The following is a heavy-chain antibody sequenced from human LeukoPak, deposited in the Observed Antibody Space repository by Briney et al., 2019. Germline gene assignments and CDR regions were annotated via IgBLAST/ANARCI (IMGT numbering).Heavy chain of an antibody. J-gene: IGHJ4*02. D-gene: IGHD6-13*01. CDR1: GYTFTSYG. CDR2: ISGYNGNT. V-gene: IGHV1-18*01. CDR3: ARDGGLAAAGTKGWYFDY. Sequence: ASVKVSCKASGYTFTSYGITWVRQAPGQGLEWMGWISGYNGNTNNVEKLQGRVTMTTDTSTSPAYMELRSLRSDDTAVYYCARDGGLAAAGTKGWYFDYWGEGTLVSVSS.